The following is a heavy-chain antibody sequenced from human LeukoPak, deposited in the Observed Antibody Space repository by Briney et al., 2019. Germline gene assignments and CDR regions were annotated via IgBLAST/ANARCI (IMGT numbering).Heavy chain of an antibody. CDR2: IRYDGSNK. CDR1: GFTFSSYG. Sequence: PGGSLRLSCAASGFTFSSYGMHWVRQAPGKGLEWVAFIRYDGSNKYYADSVKGRFTISRDNSKNTLYLQMNSLRVEDTAVYYCAKDQGSSSCLDYRGQGTLVTVSS. D-gene: IGHD6-13*01. CDR3: AKDQGSSSCLDY. J-gene: IGHJ4*02. V-gene: IGHV3-30*02.